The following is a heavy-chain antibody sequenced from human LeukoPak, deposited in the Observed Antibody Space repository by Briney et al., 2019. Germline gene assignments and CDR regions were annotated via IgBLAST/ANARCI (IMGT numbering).Heavy chain of an antibody. J-gene: IGHJ4*02. CDR1: GGSISGGSYY. CDR3: ARSRYQLLYDY. V-gene: IGHV4-61*02. CDR2: IYTSGST. Sequence: PSQTLSLTCTVSGGSISGGSYYWSWIRQPAGKGLEWIGRIYTSGSTNYNPSLKSRVTISVDTSKNQFSLKLSSVTAADTAVYYCARSRYQLLYDYWGQGTLVTVSS. D-gene: IGHD2-2*02.